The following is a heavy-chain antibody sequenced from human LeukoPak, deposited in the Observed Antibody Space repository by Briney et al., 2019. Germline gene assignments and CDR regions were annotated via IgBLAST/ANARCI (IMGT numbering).Heavy chain of an antibody. Sequence: PSQTLSLTCAVSGGSISSGGYSWTWIRQPPGKGLECVGHMYYSGTTYYNPSLKSRVTISLDTSKNQFSLRLSSVTAADTAVYYCARDMDYGSGHGVWGQGTLVTVSS. V-gene: IGHV4-30-4*07. CDR2: MYYSGTT. CDR3: ARDMDYGSGHGV. J-gene: IGHJ4*02. CDR1: GGSISSGGYS. D-gene: IGHD3-10*01.